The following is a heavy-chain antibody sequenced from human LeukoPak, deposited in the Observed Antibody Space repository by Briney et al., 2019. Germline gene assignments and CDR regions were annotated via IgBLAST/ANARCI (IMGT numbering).Heavy chain of an antibody. D-gene: IGHD3-22*01. CDR2: IWYDGSNK. V-gene: IGHV3-33*01. CDR3: ARGGYDSSGLDY. CDR1: GFTFSSYG. J-gene: IGHJ4*02. Sequence: PGGSLRLSCAASGFTFSSYGMHWVRQAPGKGLEWVAVIWYDGSNKYYADSVKGRFTISRDNSKNTLYLQMNSLRAEDTAVYYCARGGYDSSGLDYWGQGTLVTVSS.